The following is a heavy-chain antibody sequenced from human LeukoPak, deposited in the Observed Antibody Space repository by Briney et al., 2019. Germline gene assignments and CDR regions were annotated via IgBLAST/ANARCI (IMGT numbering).Heavy chain of an antibody. CDR2: IYYSGST. V-gene: IGHV4-59*01. J-gene: IGHJ4*02. D-gene: IGHD6-19*01. CDR3: ARDSGPRFDY. CDR1: GGSISSYY. Sequence: SQTLSLTCTVSGGSISSYYWSWIRQPPGKGLEWIGYIYYSGSTNYNPSLKSRVTISVDTSKNQSSLKVSSVTAADTAVYYCARDSGPRFDYWGQGTLVTVSS.